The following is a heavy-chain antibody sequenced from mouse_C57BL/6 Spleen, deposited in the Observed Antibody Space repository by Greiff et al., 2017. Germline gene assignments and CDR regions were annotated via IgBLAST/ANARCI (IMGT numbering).Heavy chain of an antibody. J-gene: IGHJ4*01. CDR3: ASLPSPYYAMDY. Sequence: QVHVKQSGPGLVQPSPSLSITCTASGFSLTSYGVHWVRQSPGKGLEWLGVIWRGGSTDNNAAFMSRLSISKDKAKSQVFFKMNSLQADDTAIYYCASLPSPYYAMDYWGQGTSVTVSS. CDR2: IWRGGST. V-gene: IGHV2-2*01. CDR1: GFSLTSYG. D-gene: IGHD5-5*01.